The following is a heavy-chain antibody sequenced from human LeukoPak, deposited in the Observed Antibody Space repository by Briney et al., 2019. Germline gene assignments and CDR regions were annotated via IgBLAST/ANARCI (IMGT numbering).Heavy chain of an antibody. V-gene: IGHV6-1*01. D-gene: IGHD4-23*01. CDR3: ARVRWFGYGGNSSFPYYYYYMDV. Sequence: SQTLSLTCAIPGDSVSSNSAAWNWIRQSPSRGLEWLGRTYYRSKWYNDYAVSVKSRITINPDTSKNQFSLQLNSVTPEDTAVYYCARVRWFGYGGNSSFPYYYYYMDVWGKGTTVNVSS. J-gene: IGHJ6*03. CDR1: GDSVSSNSAA. CDR2: TYYRSKWYN.